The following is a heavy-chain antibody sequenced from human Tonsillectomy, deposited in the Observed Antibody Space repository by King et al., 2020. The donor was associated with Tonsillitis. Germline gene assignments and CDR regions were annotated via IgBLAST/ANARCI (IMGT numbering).Heavy chain of an antibody. D-gene: IGHD3-9*01. CDR2: ISSSSSYT. CDR3: ARGDILTGPFDY. Sequence: VQLVESGGGLVKPGGSLRLSCAASGFTFSDYYMSWIRQAPGKGLEWVSYISSSSSYTNYADSVKGRFTISRENAKNSLYLQMNSLRAEDTAVYYCARGDILTGPFDYWGQGTLVTVSS. V-gene: IGHV3-11*06. CDR1: GFTFSDYY. J-gene: IGHJ4*02.